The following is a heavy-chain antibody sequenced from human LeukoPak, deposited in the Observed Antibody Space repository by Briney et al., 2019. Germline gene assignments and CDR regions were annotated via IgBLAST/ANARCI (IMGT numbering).Heavy chain of an antibody. J-gene: IGHJ6*02. CDR2: IYYSGST. Sequence: SETLSLTCTASGGSISSYYWSWIRQPPGKGLEWIGYIYYSGSTNYNPSLKSRVTISVDTSKNQFSLKLSSVTAADTAVYYCAGEERYSSSWGRYYYYGMDAWGQGTTVTVSS. V-gene: IGHV4-59*12. D-gene: IGHD6-13*01. CDR3: AGEERYSSSWGRYYYYGMDA. CDR1: GGSISSYY.